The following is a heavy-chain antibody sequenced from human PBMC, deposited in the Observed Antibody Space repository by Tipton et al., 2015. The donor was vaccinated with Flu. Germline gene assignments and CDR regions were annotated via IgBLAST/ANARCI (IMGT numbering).Heavy chain of an antibody. CDR1: GYTFTDYW. D-gene: IGHD7-27*01. CDR3: TRLSPMSLGSPPGGAFDV. V-gene: IGHV5-51*01. Sequence: VQLVQSGAELKNPGDSLKISCKGSGYTFTDYWIGWVRQMPGKGLEWMGIVYPDDSDTTYSPSFRGQVTISADKSINAAYLSWSRLKASDTAIYYCTRLSPMSLGSPPGGAFDVWGQGTFVSVSS. J-gene: IGHJ3*01. CDR2: VYPDDSDT.